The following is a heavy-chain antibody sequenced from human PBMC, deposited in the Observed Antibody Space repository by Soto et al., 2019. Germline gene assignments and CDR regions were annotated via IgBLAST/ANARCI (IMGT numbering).Heavy chain of an antibody. CDR1: GYTFTGYY. CDR3: ARDPEKYSSSWYYFDY. J-gene: IGHJ4*02. CDR2: INPNSGGT. Sequence: GASVKVSCKASGYTFTGYYMHWVRQAPGQGLEWMGWINPNSGGTNYAQKFQGWVTMTRDTSISTAYMELSRLRSDDTAVYYCARDPEKYSSSWYYFDYWGQGTLVTVSS. V-gene: IGHV1-2*04. D-gene: IGHD6-13*01.